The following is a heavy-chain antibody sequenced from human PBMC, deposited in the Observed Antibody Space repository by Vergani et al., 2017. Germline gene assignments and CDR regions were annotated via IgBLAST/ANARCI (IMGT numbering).Heavy chain of an antibody. CDR3: ARDVDYYNSSGFDY. CDR1: GGSISSGSYY. V-gene: IGHV4-61*02. D-gene: IGHD3-22*01. Sequence: QVQLQESGPGLVKPSQTLSLTCTVSGGSISSGSYYWSWIRQPAGKVLEWIGRIYTRGSTNYNPSLKSIVTISVNPAKNQFSLMLSSVTAADTAVYYCARDVDYYNSSGFDYWGQGTLVTVSS. CDR2: IYTRGST. J-gene: IGHJ4*02.